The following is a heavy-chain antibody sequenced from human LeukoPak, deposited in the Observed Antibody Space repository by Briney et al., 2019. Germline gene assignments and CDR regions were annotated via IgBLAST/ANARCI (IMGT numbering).Heavy chain of an antibody. CDR2: IYYSGST. D-gene: IGHD2-15*01. CDR3: ARVRGYCSGGSCYDWFDP. Sequence: SETLSLTCTVSGGSISSYYWSWIRQPPGKGLEWIGYIYYSGSTNYNPSLKSRVTISVDTSKNQFSLKLSSVTAADTAVYYCARVRGYCSGGSCYDWFDPWGQGTLVTVSS. CDR1: GGSISSYY. J-gene: IGHJ5*02. V-gene: IGHV4-59*08.